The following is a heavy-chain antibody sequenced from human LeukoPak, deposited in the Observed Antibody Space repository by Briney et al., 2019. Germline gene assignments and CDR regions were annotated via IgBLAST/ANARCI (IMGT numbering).Heavy chain of an antibody. J-gene: IGHJ4*02. D-gene: IGHD3-22*01. CDR2: ISSSGSSI. Sequence: GGSLRLSCAASGFTFSDSYMSWIRQAPGKGLEWLSYISSSGSSIYYADSVKGRFTISRDGAKNSLYLQMNNLRAEDTAVYYCARDGSAYSYYFDYWGQGTLVTVSS. V-gene: IGHV3-11*01. CDR1: GFTFSDSY. CDR3: ARDGSAYSYYFDY.